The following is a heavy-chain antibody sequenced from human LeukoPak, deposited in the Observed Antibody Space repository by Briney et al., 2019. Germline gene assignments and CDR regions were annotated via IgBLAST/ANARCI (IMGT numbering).Heavy chain of an antibody. V-gene: IGHV4-34*01. Sequence: SETLSLTCAVYGGSFSGYYWSWIRQPPGKGLEWNGEINHSGSTNYNPSLKSRVTISVDTSKNQFSLKLSSVTAADTAVYYCARGSYSSSWYGEDAILYNWFDPWGQGTLVTVSS. D-gene: IGHD6-13*01. J-gene: IGHJ5*02. CDR2: INHSGST. CDR1: GGSFSGYY. CDR3: ARGSYSSSWYGEDAILYNWFDP.